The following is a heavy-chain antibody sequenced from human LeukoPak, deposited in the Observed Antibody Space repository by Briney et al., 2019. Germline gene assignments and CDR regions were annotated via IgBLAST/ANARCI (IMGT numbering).Heavy chain of an antibody. CDR3: ARDSGSGSYFDY. J-gene: IGHJ4*02. D-gene: IGHD3-10*01. CDR2: IYHSGST. CDR1: GCSISSGYY. V-gene: IGHV4-38-2*02. Sequence: SETLSLTCTVSGCSISSGYYWGWIRQPPGKGLEWIGSIYHSGSTYYNPSLKSRVTIPVDTSKNQFSLKLSSVTAADTAVYYCARDSGSGSYFDYWGQGTLVTVSS.